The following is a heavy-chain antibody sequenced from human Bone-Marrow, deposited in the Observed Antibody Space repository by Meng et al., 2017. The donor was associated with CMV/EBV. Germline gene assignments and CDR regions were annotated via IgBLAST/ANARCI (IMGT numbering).Heavy chain of an antibody. J-gene: IGHJ5*02. CDR3: ARMFRGKGYCSSTSCPSWFDP. CDR1: GFAFSSYA. V-gene: IGHV3-23*01. Sequence: GESLKISCAASGFAFSSYAMSWVRQAPGKGLEWVSGIIGSGGSTYYADSVKGRFTISRDNSKNTLYLQMNSLRAEDTAVYYCARMFRGKGYCSSTSCPSWFDPWGQGTLVTVSS. D-gene: IGHD2-2*01. CDR2: IIGSGGST.